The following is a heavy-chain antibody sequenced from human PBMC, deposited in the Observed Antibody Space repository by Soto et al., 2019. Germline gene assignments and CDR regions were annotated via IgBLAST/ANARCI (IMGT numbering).Heavy chain of an antibody. J-gene: IGHJ4*02. D-gene: IGHD6-19*01. CDR2: ISAYNGNT. CDR3: ARDLAVGLSVY. V-gene: IGHV1-18*01. Sequence: QVQLVQSGAEVKKPGASVKVSCKASGYSFTSYGISWVRQAPGQWLEWMGWISAYNGNTKYAQKLRGRVTMTTDTTTSTAYMELRSLRYDDTAVYSCARDLAVGLSVYWVQGTLVTVSS. CDR1: GYSFTSYG.